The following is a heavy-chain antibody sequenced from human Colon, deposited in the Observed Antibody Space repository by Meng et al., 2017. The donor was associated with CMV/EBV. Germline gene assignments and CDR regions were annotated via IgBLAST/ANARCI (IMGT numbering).Heavy chain of an antibody. CDR3: AAWAHILAVAPTGDDY. CDR1: GFTFRSYW. CDR2: ISPDGSSA. D-gene: IGHD2-2*01. V-gene: IGHV3-74*03. Sequence: GESLKISCAASGFTFRSYWMDWVRQAPGKGLVWVSRISPDGSSAAYADSVRGRFTISRDNAKSTLYLQMNSLRVEDTAVYYCAAWAHILAVAPTGDDYWGQGTLVTVS. J-gene: IGHJ4*02.